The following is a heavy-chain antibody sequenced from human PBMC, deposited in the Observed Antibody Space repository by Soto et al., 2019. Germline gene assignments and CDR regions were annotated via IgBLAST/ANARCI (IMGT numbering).Heavy chain of an antibody. J-gene: IGHJ4*02. CDR1: GGSVSSSGDC. D-gene: IGHD2-21*01. V-gene: IGHV4-31*03. CDR3: GRYCYLLWIHRYCAG. Sequence: QVQLQESGPGVVKPSQTLSLTCTVSGGSVSSSGDCWSWIRQHPGRGLEWIGYIYSSGSSYYNSSVKNRLSISLDTSKNQFNLNRTYVTAADTAAYYCGRYCYLLWIHRYCAGWGQGSLVTFSS. CDR2: IYSSGSS.